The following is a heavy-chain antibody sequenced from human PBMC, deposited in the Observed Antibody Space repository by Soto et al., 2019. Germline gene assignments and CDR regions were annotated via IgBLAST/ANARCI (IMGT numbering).Heavy chain of an antibody. CDR1: GFTFINYA. CDR2: ISGGGDRT. J-gene: IGHJ2*01. CDR3: ERKVLGSTSRPDWWYVDL. V-gene: IGHV3-23*01. Sequence: EVQLLESGGGLVQPGGSLRLSCVGSGFTFINYAMNWGRQTPGKGLEWVPTISGGGDRTFDADTVKGRFTISRDNSKNTVNLQMNSLRADDTAVYYCERKVLGSTSRPDWWYVDLWGRGTMVTVSS. D-gene: IGHD2-2*01.